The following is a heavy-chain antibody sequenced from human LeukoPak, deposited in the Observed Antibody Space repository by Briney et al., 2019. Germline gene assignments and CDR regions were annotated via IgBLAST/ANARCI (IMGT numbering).Heavy chain of an antibody. CDR2: IYYSGST. J-gene: IGHJ4*02. Sequence: SETLSLTCTVSGGSVSSGSNYWSWIRQPPGKGLEWIGYIYYSGSTNYNPSLKSRATTSVDTSKNQFSLKLSSVTAADTAVYYCARGTHCSGGSCYHFDYWGQGTLVTVSS. V-gene: IGHV4-61*01. CDR1: GGSVSSGSNY. CDR3: ARGTHCSGGSCYHFDY. D-gene: IGHD2-15*01.